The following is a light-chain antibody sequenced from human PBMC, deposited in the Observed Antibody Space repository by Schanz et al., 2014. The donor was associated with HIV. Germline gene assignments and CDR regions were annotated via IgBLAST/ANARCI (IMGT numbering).Light chain of an antibody. CDR2: DAS. V-gene: IGKV3-20*01. CDR1: QSVSHIY. Sequence: EIVLTQSPGTLSLSPGERATLSCRASQSVSHIYLAWYQHKPGQAPRLLIYDASYRATGIPARFSGSGSGTDFTLTISRLEPEDFAVYYCQQYATSAFTFGPGTKVDIK. J-gene: IGKJ3*01. CDR3: QQYATSAFT.